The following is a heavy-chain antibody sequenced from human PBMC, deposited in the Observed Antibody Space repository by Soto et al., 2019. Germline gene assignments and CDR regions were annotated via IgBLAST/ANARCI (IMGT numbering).Heavy chain of an antibody. Sequence: PSETLSLTCTVSGGSISSYYWSWIRQPPGKGLEWIGYIYYSGSTNYNPSLKSRVTISVDTSKNQFSLKLSSVTAADTAVYYCARAGGSGSVSLYYYYGMDVWGQGTTVTVSS. CDR2: IYYSGST. V-gene: IGHV4-59*01. D-gene: IGHD3-10*01. CDR1: GGSISSYY. CDR3: ARAGGSGSVSLYYYYGMDV. J-gene: IGHJ6*02.